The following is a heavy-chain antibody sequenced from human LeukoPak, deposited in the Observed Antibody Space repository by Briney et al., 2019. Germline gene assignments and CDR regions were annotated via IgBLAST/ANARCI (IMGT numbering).Heavy chain of an antibody. Sequence: GGSLRLSCAASGFTFSSYGMNWVRQAPGKGLEWVSSISSSSSYIYYADSVKGRFTISRDNAKNSLYLQMNSLRAEDTAVYYCARSGVGSVPYYYYMDVWGKGTTVTVSS. D-gene: IGHD3-3*01. CDR3: ARSGVGSVPYYYYMDV. V-gene: IGHV3-21*01. CDR1: GFTFSSYG. CDR2: ISSSSSYI. J-gene: IGHJ6*03.